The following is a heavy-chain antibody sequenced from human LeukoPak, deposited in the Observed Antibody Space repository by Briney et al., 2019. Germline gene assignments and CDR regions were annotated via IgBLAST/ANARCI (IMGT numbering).Heavy chain of an antibody. CDR2: IYPGDSDT. V-gene: IGHV5-51*01. CDR1: GYSFTSQW. J-gene: IGHJ4*02. D-gene: IGHD3-10*01. CDR3: ASSYGSGSLLFDY. Sequence: GESLRISCKGSGYSFTSQWIGWVRQMPGKGLEWMGIIYPGDSDTRYSPSFQGQVTISADKSISTAYLQWSSLKASDTAMYYCASSYGSGSLLFDYWGQGTLVTVSS.